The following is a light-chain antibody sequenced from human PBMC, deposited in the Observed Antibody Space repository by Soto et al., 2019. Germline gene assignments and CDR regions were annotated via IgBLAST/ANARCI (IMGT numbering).Light chain of an antibody. J-gene: IGKJ5*01. CDR1: QSVSSTY. CDR2: DAS. Sequence: ELVLTQSPGTLSLSPGERATLSCRASQSVSSTYLAWYQQKPGQTPRLLIYDASNRAAGVPARFSGSGSGADFTLTISSLEPEDSAVYYCQQRYNWPPITFGQGTRLEIK. CDR3: QQRYNWPPIT. V-gene: IGKV3-11*01.